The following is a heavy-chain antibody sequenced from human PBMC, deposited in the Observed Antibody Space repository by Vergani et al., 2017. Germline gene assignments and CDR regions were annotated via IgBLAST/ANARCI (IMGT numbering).Heavy chain of an antibody. CDR1: GGSISSSSYY. V-gene: IGHV4-39*07. CDR3: ARGPPSSWIRSVPFDY. CDR2: IYYSGST. D-gene: IGHD6-13*01. J-gene: IGHJ4*02. Sequence: QLQLQESGPGLVKPSETLSLTCTVSGGSISSSSYYRGWIRQPLGKGLEWIGRIYYSGSTYYNPSLKSRVTISVDTSKNQFSLKLSSVTAADTAVYYCARGPPSSWIRSVPFDYWGQGTLVTVSS.